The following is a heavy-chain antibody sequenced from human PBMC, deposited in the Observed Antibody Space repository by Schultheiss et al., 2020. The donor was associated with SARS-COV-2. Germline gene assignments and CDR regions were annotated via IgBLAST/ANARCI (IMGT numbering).Heavy chain of an antibody. CDR1: GFTFSSYS. CDR2: ISSSSSYI. CDR3: ARDFQIASMGLAVDY. Sequence: GESLKISCAASGFTFSSYSMNWVRQAPGKGLEWVSSISSSSSYIYYADSVKGRFTISRDNAKNSLYLQMNSLRDEDTAVYYCARDFQIASMGLAVDYWGQGTLVTVSS. J-gene: IGHJ4*01. V-gene: IGHV3-21*01. D-gene: IGHD5/OR15-5a*01.